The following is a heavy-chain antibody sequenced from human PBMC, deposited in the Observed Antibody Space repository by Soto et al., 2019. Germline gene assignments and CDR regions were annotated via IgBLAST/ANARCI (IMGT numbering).Heavy chain of an antibody. J-gene: IGHJ4*02. CDR2: ISSSSSYI. CDR3: ARDFIAVAGLFDS. D-gene: IGHD6-19*01. V-gene: IGHV3-21*01. CDR1: GFTFSSYS. Sequence: GGSLRLSCAASGFTFSSYSMNWVRQAPGKGLEWVSSISSSSSYIYYADSVKGRFTISRDNAKNSLYLQMNSLGAEDTAVYYCARDFIAVAGLFDSWGQGTLVTVSS.